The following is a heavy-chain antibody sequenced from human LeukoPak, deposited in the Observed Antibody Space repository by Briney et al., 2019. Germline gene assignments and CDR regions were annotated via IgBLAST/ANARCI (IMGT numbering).Heavy chain of an antibody. D-gene: IGHD6-13*01. Sequence: SETLSLTCTVSGGSISSSSYYWGWIRQPPGKGLEWIGSIYYSGSTYYNPSHKSRVTISVDTSKNQFSLKLSSVTAAGTAVYYCARVLPAAGTYYYYYMDVWGKGTTVTVSS. CDR2: IYYSGST. CDR3: ARVLPAAGTYYYYYMDV. J-gene: IGHJ6*03. V-gene: IGHV4-39*07. CDR1: GGSISSSSYY.